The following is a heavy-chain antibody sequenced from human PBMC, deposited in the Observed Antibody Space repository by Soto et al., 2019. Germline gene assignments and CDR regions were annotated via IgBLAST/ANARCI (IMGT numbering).Heavy chain of an antibody. CDR2: IYPGDSDT. Sequence: GESLKISCKGSGYSFTSYWIGWVRQMPGKGLEWMGIIYPGDSDTRYSPSFQGQVTISADKSISTAYLQWSSLKASDTAMYYCARRGEIVVVPAATDSHYYGMDVRGQGTTVTVSS. D-gene: IGHD2-2*01. CDR1: GYSFTSYW. CDR3: ARRGEIVVVPAATDSHYYGMDV. J-gene: IGHJ6*02. V-gene: IGHV5-51*01.